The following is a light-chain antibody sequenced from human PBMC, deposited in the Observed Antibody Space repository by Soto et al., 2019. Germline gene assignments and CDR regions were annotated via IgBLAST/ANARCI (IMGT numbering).Light chain of an antibody. Sequence: QSVLTQPASVSGSPGQSITISCTGTSSDVGGYNYVSWYQQHPGKAPKLIIYEVSNRPSGVSNRFSGSKSRNTASLTISGLQAEDEADYYCSSSSSSSTRVFGGGTKLTVL. CDR1: SSDVGGYNY. CDR2: EVS. J-gene: IGLJ2*01. V-gene: IGLV2-14*01. CDR3: SSSSSSSTRV.